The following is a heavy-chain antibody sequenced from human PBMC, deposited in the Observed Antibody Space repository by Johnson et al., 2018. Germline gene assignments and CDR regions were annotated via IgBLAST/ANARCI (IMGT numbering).Heavy chain of an antibody. V-gene: IGHV4-4*07. CDR1: GGYISRYS. CDR3: VRGRLGELEY. D-gene: IGHD3-16*01. J-gene: IGHJ4*02. Sequence: QVQLQESGPGLVKASETLSLTCTVSGGYISRYSCTWIRPPPGTGLEYIGSIHHSGVTDFNPSLTSRLSMSVDSSKFHFPLNLNSVTAADTAVYYCVRGRLGELEYWGQGTLVIVSS. CDR2: IHHSGVT.